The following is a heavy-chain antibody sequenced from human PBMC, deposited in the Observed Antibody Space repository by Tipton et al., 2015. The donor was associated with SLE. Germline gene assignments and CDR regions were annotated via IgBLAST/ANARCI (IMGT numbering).Heavy chain of an antibody. CDR2: IFHSGRT. Sequence: TLSLTCTVSGGSISSDYWTWIRQPPGKGLEWIGYIFHSGRTSYNPSLGSRVTISVDTSKNQLSLNLSSVTAADTAVYYCARGGVGGYDYFDYWGQGTLVTVSS. J-gene: IGHJ4*02. CDR3: ARGGVGGYDYFDY. V-gene: IGHV4-59*01. CDR1: GGSISSDY. D-gene: IGHD5-12*01.